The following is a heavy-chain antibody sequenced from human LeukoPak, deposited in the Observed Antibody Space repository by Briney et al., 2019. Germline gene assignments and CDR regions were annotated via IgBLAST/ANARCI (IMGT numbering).Heavy chain of an antibody. V-gene: IGHV3-48*01. J-gene: IGHJ4*02. CDR3: ASVPIYGVIVDY. D-gene: IGHD4-17*01. CDR2: ISSSGSTI. CDR1: GFTFSSYI. Sequence: GGSLRLSCAASGFTFSSYIMNWVRQAPGKGLEAVSYISSSGSTIYYADSVKRRYTISRDNVKNSLYLQMNSLRAEDTAVYYCASVPIYGVIVDYWGQGTLVTVSS.